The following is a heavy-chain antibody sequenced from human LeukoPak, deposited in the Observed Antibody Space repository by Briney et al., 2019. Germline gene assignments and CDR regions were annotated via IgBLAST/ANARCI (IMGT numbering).Heavy chain of an antibody. D-gene: IGHD4-17*01. CDR2: ISAYNGNT. J-gene: IGHJ1*01. Sequence: ASVKVSCKASGYTFTSYGITWVRQAPGQGLEWMGWISAYNGNTNYAQKLQGRVTMTTDTSTSTAYMELRSLRSDDTAVYYCARAGMTTVTTRYFHHWGQGTLVTVSS. CDR1: GYTFTSYG. CDR3: ARAGMTTVTTRYFHH. V-gene: IGHV1-18*01.